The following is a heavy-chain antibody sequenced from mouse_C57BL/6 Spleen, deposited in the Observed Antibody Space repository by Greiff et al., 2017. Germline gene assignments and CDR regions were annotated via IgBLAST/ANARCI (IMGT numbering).Heavy chain of an antibody. CDR2: IWRGGST. D-gene: IGHD1-1*01. CDR3: AHSTTVVATYYAMDY. V-gene: IGHV2-5*01. Sequence: VQLQQSGPGLVQPSQSLSITCTVSGFSLTSYGVHWVRQSPGKGLEWLGVIWRGGSTDYNAAFMSRLSITKDNSKSQVFFTMNSLQADDTAIYYCAHSTTVVATYYAMDYWGKGTSVTVAS. CDR1: GFSLTSYG. J-gene: IGHJ4*01.